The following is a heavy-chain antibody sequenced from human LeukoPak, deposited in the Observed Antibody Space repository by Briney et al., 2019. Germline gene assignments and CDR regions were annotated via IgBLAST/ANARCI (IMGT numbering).Heavy chain of an antibody. CDR1: GGTFSSYA. CDR3: ARCNYDFWNEPYYYYMDV. V-gene: IGHV1-69*05. Sequence: GASVKVSCKASGGTFSSYAISWVRQAPGQGLEWMGGIIPIFGTANYAQKFQGRVTITTDESTSTAYMELSSLRSEDTAVYYCARCNYDFWNEPYYYYMDVWGKGTTVTVSS. D-gene: IGHD3-3*01. CDR2: IIPIFGTA. J-gene: IGHJ6*03.